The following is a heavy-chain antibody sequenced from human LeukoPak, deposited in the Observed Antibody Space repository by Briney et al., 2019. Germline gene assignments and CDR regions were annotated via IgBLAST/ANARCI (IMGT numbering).Heavy chain of an antibody. CDR3: ARVLPDYGDYVYGAFDI. J-gene: IGHJ3*02. Sequence: GGSLRLSCAASGFTFSSCWMSWVHQAPGKGLEWVANIKQDGSEKYYVDSVKGRFTISRDNAKNSLYLQMDSLRAEDTAVYYCARVLPDYGDYVYGAFDIWGQGTMVTVSS. D-gene: IGHD4-17*01. V-gene: IGHV3-7*01. CDR2: IKQDGSEK. CDR1: GFTFSSCW.